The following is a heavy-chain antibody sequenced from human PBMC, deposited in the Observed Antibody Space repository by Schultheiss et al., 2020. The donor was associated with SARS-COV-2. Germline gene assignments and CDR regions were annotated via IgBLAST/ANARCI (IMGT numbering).Heavy chain of an antibody. Sequence: SVKVSCKASGGTFSSYSISWVRQAPGQGLEWMGGIIPIFGTANSAQKFQGRVTITADESTSTAYVELSSLGSEDTAVYYCASNRYVDVLRVYALGYYYGMDVWGQGTTVTVSS. CDR2: IIPIFGTA. V-gene: IGHV1-69*13. CDR3: ASNRYVDVLRVYALGYYYGMDV. D-gene: IGHD2-8*01. J-gene: IGHJ6*02. CDR1: GGTFSSYS.